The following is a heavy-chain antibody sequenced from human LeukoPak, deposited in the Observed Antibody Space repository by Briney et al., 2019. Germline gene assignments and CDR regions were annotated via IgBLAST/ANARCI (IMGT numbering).Heavy chain of an antibody. V-gene: IGHV3-33*06. CDR2: IWYDGSNK. J-gene: IGHJ4*02. CDR3: AKEPTIVARPSFDY. CDR1: GFTFSSYG. Sequence: TGGSLRLSCAASGFTFSSYGMHWVRQAPGKGLEWVAVIWYDGSNKYYADSVKGRFTISRDNSKNTLYLQMNSLRAEDTAVYYCAKEPTIVARPSFDYWGQGTLVTVSS. D-gene: IGHD5-12*01.